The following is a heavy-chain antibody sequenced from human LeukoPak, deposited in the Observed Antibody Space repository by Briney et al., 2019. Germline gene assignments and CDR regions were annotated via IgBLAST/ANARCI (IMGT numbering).Heavy chain of an antibody. V-gene: IGHV4-39*01. CDR2: IYYSGTT. Sequence: SETLSLTCKVSGGSISSSSFYWGWIRQSPGKGLEWIGSIYYSGTTYYNPSLKTRVTIFVDTSKNQFSLKLSSVTAADTAVYYCARLVGAATDPFDCWGQGTLVTVSS. D-gene: IGHD1-26*01. J-gene: IGHJ4*02. CDR3: ARLVGAATDPFDC. CDR1: GGSISSSSFY.